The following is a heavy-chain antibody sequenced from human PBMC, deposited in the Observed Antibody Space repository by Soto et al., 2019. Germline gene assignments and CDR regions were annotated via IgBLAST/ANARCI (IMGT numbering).Heavy chain of an antibody. Sequence: QVQLVESGGGVVQPGGSLRLSCEASGFTFSKFGIHWVRQAPGKGLEWVAVVSYDGSFKYYADSVKGRFTISRDNSKNPLYLQMNSLRPEDTALYYCAKDSDQLLFDYYYYGMDVCGQGTKVTVSS. D-gene: IGHD2-2*01. V-gene: IGHV3-30*18. CDR2: VSYDGSFK. J-gene: IGHJ6*02. CDR3: AKDSDQLLFDYYYYGMDV. CDR1: GFTFSKFG.